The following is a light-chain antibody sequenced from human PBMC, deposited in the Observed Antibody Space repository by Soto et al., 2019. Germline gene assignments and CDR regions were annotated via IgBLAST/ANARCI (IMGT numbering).Light chain of an antibody. CDR3: GSWDSSLSAYV. Sequence: QSVLTQPPAVAAAPGQKVTISCSGSSSNIGGNSVSWYQQLPGTAPKLLIYDDNKRPSGIPDRFSGSKSGTSDTLGITGFQTGDEADYYCGSWDSSLSAYVFGTGTEVT. V-gene: IGLV1-51*01. CDR1: SSNIGGNS. J-gene: IGLJ1*01. CDR2: DDN.